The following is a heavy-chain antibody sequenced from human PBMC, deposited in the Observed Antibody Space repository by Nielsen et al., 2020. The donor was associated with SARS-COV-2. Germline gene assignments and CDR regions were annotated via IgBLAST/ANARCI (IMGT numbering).Heavy chain of an antibody. D-gene: IGHD2-15*01. CDR1: GYTFSSFG. CDR2: ISTNNGDT. J-gene: IGHJ4*02. Sequence: ASVKVSCKASGYTFSSFGISWVRQAPGQGLEWMGWISTNNGDTNYAQKFLGRVTMTTDTSTSTAYMELRSLRSDDTAVYYCARDCSGGPCYATYWGQGTLVTVSS. V-gene: IGHV1-18*01. CDR3: ARDCSGGPCYATY.